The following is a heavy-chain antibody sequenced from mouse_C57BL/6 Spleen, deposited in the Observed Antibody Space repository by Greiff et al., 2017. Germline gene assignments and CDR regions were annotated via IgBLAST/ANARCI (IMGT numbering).Heavy chain of an antibody. J-gene: IGHJ3*01. CDR2: IDPSDSYT. Sequence: QVQLQQSGAELVKPGASVKLSCKASGYTFTSSWMQWVKQRPGQGLEWIGVIDPSDSYTNYNQKFKGKATLTVDTSTSTAYMQLSSLTSEDSAIYYYASGYSNALVAYWGQGTLVTVSA. CDR3: ASGYSNALVAY. V-gene: IGHV1-50*01. CDR1: GYTFTSSW. D-gene: IGHD2-5*01.